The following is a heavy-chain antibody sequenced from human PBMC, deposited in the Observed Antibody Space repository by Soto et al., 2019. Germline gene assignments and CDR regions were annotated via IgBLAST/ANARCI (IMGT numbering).Heavy chain of an antibody. V-gene: IGHV3-48*03. J-gene: IGHJ2*01. CDR2: ISRSGSTI. CDR1: GLTFSSYE. D-gene: IGHD2-15*01. Sequence: GSLRLSCAASGLTFSSYEMNWVRQAPGKGLEWVSYISRSGSTIYYADSVKGRVTISRGNAKNSLYLQMNSLRAEDTAVYYCARDGRIRRPDWYFDLWGRGTLVTVSS. CDR3: ARDGRIRRPDWYFDL.